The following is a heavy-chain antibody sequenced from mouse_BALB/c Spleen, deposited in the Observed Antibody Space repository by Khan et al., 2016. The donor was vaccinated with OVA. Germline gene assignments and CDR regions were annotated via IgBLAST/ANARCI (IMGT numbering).Heavy chain of an antibody. CDR1: GYTFTSYW. J-gene: IGHJ3*01. D-gene: IGHD1-1*02. CDR3: ARGYFGSYEFVY. V-gene: IGHV1S132*01. Sequence: QVQLKESGAELVKPGASVKLSCKTSGYTFTSYWIQWVKQRPGQGLGWIGQIFPGTGTTYYNENFKGKATLTVATSSSTAYMQLSSLTSEDSAVYFCARGYFGSYEFVYWGQGTLVTVSP. CDR2: IFPGTGTT.